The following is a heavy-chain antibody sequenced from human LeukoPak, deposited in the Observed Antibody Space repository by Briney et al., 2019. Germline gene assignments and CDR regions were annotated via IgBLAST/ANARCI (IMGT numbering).Heavy chain of an antibody. Sequence: GGSLRLSCAASGFTFSSNYMSWVRQAPGKGLEWVSVIYSGGSTYYAGSVKGRFTISRDNSKNTLYLQMNSLRAEDTAVYYCARAGGYCTSGVCFDFDYWGQGTLVTVSS. CDR1: GFTFSSNY. CDR3: ARAGGYCTSGVCFDFDY. V-gene: IGHV3-66*02. D-gene: IGHD2-8*01. CDR2: IYSGGST. J-gene: IGHJ4*02.